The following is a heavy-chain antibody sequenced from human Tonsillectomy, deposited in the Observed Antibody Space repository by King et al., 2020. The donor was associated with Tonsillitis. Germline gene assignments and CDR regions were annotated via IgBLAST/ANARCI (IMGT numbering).Heavy chain of an antibody. J-gene: IGHJ6*02. D-gene: IGHD1-26*01. Sequence: VQLVESGGVVVQPGGSLRLSCAASGFTFDDYAMYWVRQPLGKGLEWVSLISWEGGSTHYADSVKGRFTISRDNSKNSLYLQMNSLRVEDTALYYCAKGGYSGSFAPYYYYGMDVWGQGTTVTVSS. CDR1: GFTFDDYA. CDR3: AKGGYSGSFAPYYYYGMDV. CDR2: ISWEGGST. V-gene: IGHV3-43D*04.